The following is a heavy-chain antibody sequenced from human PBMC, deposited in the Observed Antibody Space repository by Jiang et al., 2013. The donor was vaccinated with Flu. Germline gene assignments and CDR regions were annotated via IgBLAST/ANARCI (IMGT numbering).Heavy chain of an antibody. D-gene: IGHD2-2*02. CDR2: INPNSGGT. CDR3: ARDSKGGDIVVVPAAIDY. CDR1: GYTFTGYY. J-gene: IGHJ4*02. V-gene: IGHV1-2*02. Sequence: KASGYTFTGYYMHWVRQAPGQGLEWMGWINPNSGGTNYAQKFQGRVTMTRDTSISTAYMELSRLRSDDTAVYYCARDSKGGDIVVVPAAIDYWGQGTLVTVSS.